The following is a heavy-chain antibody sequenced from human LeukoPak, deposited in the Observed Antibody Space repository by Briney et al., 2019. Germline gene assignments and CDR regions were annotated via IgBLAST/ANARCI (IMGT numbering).Heavy chain of an antibody. CDR2: IYYSGST. CDR3: ARGLKYYDFWSGSAMGYYFDY. D-gene: IGHD3-3*01. CDR1: GGSISSYY. Sequence: SETLSLTCTVSGGSISSYYWSLIRQPPGKGLEWIGYIYYSGSTNYNPSLKSRVTISVDTSKDQFSLKLSSVTAADTAVYYCARGLKYYDFWSGSAMGYYFDYWGQGTLVTVSS. V-gene: IGHV4-59*13. J-gene: IGHJ4*02.